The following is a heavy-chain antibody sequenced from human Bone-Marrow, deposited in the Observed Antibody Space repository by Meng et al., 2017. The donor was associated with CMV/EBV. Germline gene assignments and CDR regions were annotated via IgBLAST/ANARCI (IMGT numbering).Heavy chain of an antibody. Sequence: GGSLRLSCAASGFTFSSYEMNWVRQAPGKGLEWVAVIWYDGSNKYYADSVKGRFTISRDNSKNTLYLQMNSLRAEDTAVYYCAKDYGSGSWYLDYWGQGTLVTFSS. CDR1: GFTFSSYE. D-gene: IGHD3-10*01. V-gene: IGHV3-33*06. CDR3: AKDYGSGSWYLDY. J-gene: IGHJ4*02. CDR2: IWYDGSNK.